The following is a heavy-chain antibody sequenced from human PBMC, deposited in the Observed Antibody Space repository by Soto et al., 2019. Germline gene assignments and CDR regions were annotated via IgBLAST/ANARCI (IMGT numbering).Heavy chain of an antibody. CDR3: AKDRSIAVAGTLNWFDP. J-gene: IGHJ5*02. Sequence: GHVKGRFTISRDNSKNTLYLQMNSLRAEDTAVYYCAKDRSIAVAGTLNWFDPWGQGTLVTVSS. V-gene: IGHV3-23*01. D-gene: IGHD6-19*01.